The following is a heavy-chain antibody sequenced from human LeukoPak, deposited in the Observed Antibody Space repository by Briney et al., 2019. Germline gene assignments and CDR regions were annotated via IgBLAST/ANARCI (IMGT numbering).Heavy chain of an antibody. CDR1: GYTFTSYD. Sequence: GASVKVSCKASGYTFTSYDINWVRQATGQGLEWMGWMNPNSGNTNYAQKLQGRVTMTTDTSTSTAYMELRSLRSDDTAVYYCARERPVMGGSGRNIRIWFDPWGQGTLVTVSS. CDR2: MNPNSGNT. CDR3: ARERPVMGGSGRNIRIWFDP. J-gene: IGHJ5*02. D-gene: IGHD3-10*01. V-gene: IGHV1-18*01.